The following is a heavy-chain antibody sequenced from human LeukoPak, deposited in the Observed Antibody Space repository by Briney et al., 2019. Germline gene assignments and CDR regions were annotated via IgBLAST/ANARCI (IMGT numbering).Heavy chain of an antibody. CDR3: ASLKDYYDSSGYYYDY. CDR2: IYNSANT. D-gene: IGHD3-22*01. V-gene: IGHV4-39*01. Sequence: SETLSLTCTVSGDSISSSSYCWDWIRQPPGKGLEWIGNIYNSANTHYNPSLKTRITMSVDTSKNQFSLKLSSVTAADTAVYYCASLKDYYDSSGYYYDYWGQGTLVTVSS. CDR1: GDSISSSSYC. J-gene: IGHJ4*02.